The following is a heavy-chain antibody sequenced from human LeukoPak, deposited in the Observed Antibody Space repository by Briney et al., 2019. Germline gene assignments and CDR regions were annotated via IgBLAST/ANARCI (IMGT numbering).Heavy chain of an antibody. V-gene: IGHV3-74*01. CDR3: AKGHEIEGYSYGYSFDY. CDR1: GFTFSSYW. J-gene: IGHJ4*02. Sequence: GGSLRLSCAASGFTFSSYWMHWVRQAPGKGLVWVSRINSDGSSTSYADSVKSRFTISRDNAKNTLYLQMNSLRAEDTALYYCAKGHEIEGYSYGYSFDYWGQGTLVTVSS. CDR2: INSDGSST. D-gene: IGHD5-18*01.